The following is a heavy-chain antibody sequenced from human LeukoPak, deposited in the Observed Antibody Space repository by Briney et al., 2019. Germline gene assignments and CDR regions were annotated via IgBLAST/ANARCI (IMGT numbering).Heavy chain of an antibody. CDR3: AKDWAPLLLWFGELFRGPWLDY. J-gene: IGHJ4*02. D-gene: IGHD3-10*01. CDR2: VSHDGRKQ. Sequence: GGSLRLSCAASGFSFSSFGMHWVRQPPGKGLDWVAVVSHDGRKQYYADSVKGRITISRDNSKNTLYLQMNSLSAEDTAVYYCAKDWAPLLLWFGELFRGPWLDYWGQGTLVTVSS. CDR1: GFSFSSFG. V-gene: IGHV3-30*18.